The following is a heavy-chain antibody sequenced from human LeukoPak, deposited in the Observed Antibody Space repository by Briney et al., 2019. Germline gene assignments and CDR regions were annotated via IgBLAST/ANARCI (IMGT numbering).Heavy chain of an antibody. Sequence: GGSLRLSCAASGFTFSSYSMNWVRQAPGKGLEWVSSISSSSSYIYYADSVKGRFTISRDNAKNSLYLQMNSLRAEDTAVYYCARDLSGSYRTSGYWGHGTLVTVSS. J-gene: IGHJ4*01. V-gene: IGHV3-21*01. CDR1: GFTFSSYS. D-gene: IGHD1-26*01. CDR3: ARDLSGSYRTSGY. CDR2: ISSSSSYI.